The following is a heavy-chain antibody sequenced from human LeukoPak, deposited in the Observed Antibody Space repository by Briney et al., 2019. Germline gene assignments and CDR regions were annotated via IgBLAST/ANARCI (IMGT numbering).Heavy chain of an antibody. J-gene: IGHJ4*02. D-gene: IGHD6-19*01. CDR1: GFTFSSYA. V-gene: IGHV3-30*04. Sequence: GSLRLSCAASGFTFSSYAMHWVRQAPGKGLEWVAVISYDGSNKYYADSVKGRFTISRGNSKNTLYLQMNSLRAEDTAVYYCARDRGYSSGWTANLFDYWGQGTLVTVSS. CDR2: ISYDGSNK. CDR3: ARDRGYSSGWTANLFDY.